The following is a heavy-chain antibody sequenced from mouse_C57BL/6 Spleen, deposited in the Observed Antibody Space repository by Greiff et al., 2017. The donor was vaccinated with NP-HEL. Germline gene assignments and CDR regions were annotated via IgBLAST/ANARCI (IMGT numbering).Heavy chain of an antibody. Sequence: VQLQQPGAELVRPGTSVKLSCKASGYTFTSYWMHWVKQRPGQGLEWIGVIDPSDSYTNYNQKFKGKATLTVDTSSSTAYMQLSSLTSEDSAVYYCARGERLLRYAMDYWGQGTSVTVSS. J-gene: IGHJ4*01. V-gene: IGHV1-59*01. CDR3: ARGERLLRYAMDY. CDR2: IDPSDSYT. CDR1: GYTFTSYW. D-gene: IGHD1-1*01.